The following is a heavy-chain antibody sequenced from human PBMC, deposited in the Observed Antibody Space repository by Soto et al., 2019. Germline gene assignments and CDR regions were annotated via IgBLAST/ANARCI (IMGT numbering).Heavy chain of an antibody. J-gene: IGHJ5*02. CDR3: ARDGNWYSSGPKWFDP. CDR1: GFTFSSYW. V-gene: IGHV3-7*01. D-gene: IGHD6-19*01. Sequence: GGSLRLSCAASGFTFSSYWMSWVRQAPGKGLEWVANIKQDGSEKYYVDSVKGRFTISRDNAKNSLYLQMNSLRAEDTAVYYCARDGNWYSSGPKWFDPWGQGTLVTVSS. CDR2: IKQDGSEK.